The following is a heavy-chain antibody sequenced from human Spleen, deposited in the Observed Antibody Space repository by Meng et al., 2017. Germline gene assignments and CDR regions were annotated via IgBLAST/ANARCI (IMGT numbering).Heavy chain of an antibody. Sequence: ESLKISCAASGFYFPNAYMSWARQAPGKGLEWIGSIYHRGSTYYNPSLKSRVTISVDTSKNQFSLKLSSVTAADTAVYYCARRNDLGNWFDPWGQGTLVTVSS. CDR2: IYHRGST. D-gene: IGHD3-16*01. CDR1: GFYFPNAY. CDR3: ARRNDLGNWFDP. J-gene: IGHJ5*02. V-gene: IGHV4-38-2*01.